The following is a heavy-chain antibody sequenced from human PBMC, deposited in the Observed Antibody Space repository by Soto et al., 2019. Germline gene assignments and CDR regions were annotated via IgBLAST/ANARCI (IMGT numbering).Heavy chain of an antibody. D-gene: IGHD3-3*01. V-gene: IGHV4-61*01. CDR3: ARDYRRQRFLEGDYYYYGMDV. CDR2: IYYSGST. J-gene: IGHJ6*02. Sequence: PETLSLTCTVSRGSVSSATYYWSWIRQPPGKGLEWIGYIYYSGSTSYNPSLKSRVTMSADTSKNQFSLKLSSVTAADTAVYYCARDYRRQRFLEGDYYYYGMDVRGQGTTVTVSS. CDR1: RGSVSSATYY.